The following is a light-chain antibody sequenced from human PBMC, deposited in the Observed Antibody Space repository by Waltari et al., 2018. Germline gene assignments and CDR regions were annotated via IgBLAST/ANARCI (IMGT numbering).Light chain of an antibody. CDR2: DND. Sequence: QSVLEQPASVSAAPGQKVTISCSGHTSNIGNNYVSWYQQFPGKAPQVLIYDNDKRPSGIPDRFSGSKSCTSAALTITGLQTGDEAEYFCGTWDSGLSAGLFGGGTKLTVL. CDR1: TSNIGNNY. V-gene: IGLV1-51*01. CDR3: GTWDSGLSAGL. J-gene: IGLJ2*01.